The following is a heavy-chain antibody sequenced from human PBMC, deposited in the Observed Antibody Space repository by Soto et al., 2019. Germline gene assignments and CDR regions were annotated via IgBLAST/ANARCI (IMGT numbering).Heavy chain of an antibody. CDR3: AKKDSIGYTYYFAY. CDR1: GFIFSSHC. J-gene: IGHJ4*02. CDR2: ICYDGSKK. Sequence: PGGSLRLSCVASGFIFSSHCMHWVRQAPGKGRECVAVICYDGSKKYYSDSVKGRFTISRYNSKNMLHLQMNSLRVEDTGVYYCAKKDSIGYTYYFAYWCQGNLVTVSS. V-gene: IGHV3-33*03. D-gene: IGHD3-22*01.